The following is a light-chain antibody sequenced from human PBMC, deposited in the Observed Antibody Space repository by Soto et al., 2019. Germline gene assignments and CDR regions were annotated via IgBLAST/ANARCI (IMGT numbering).Light chain of an antibody. V-gene: IGKV1-39*01. J-gene: IGKJ5*01. CDR1: QSISTY. Sequence: IQMTQSPSSLSASVGNRVTITCRASQSISTYLNWYQKKPGKAPNLLIYEASRLQSGVPSRFSGSGGGTDFTLSISSGQPADFATYFCQQSYMDPITFGQGTRLEIK. CDR3: QQSYMDPIT. CDR2: EAS.